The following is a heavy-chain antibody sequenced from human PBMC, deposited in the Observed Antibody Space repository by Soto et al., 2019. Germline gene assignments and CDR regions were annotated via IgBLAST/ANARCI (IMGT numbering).Heavy chain of an antibody. V-gene: IGHV3-23*01. CDR3: AKALAVESISFDY. Sequence: EVQLLESGGGLVQPGGSLRLSCAASGFTFSSYAMSWVRQAPEKGLEWVSGISGSGGSTYYADSVKGRFTVSRDNSKNTLYLQMNSLSAEDTAVYYCAKALAVESISFDYWGQGTLVTVSS. D-gene: IGHD3-9*01. CDR2: ISGSGGST. CDR1: GFTFSSYA. J-gene: IGHJ4*02.